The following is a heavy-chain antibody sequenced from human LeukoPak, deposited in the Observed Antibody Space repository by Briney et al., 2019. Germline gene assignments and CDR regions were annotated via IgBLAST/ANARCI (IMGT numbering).Heavy chain of an antibody. Sequence: PSETLSLTCTVSGGSISSYYWSWIRQPPGKGLEWIGYIYYSGSTNYNPSLKSRVTISVDTSKNQFSLKLGSVTAADTAVYYCARGRFDYGGYFDYWGQGTLVTVSS. V-gene: IGHV4-59*01. J-gene: IGHJ4*02. CDR2: IYYSGST. D-gene: IGHD4-23*01. CDR1: GGSISSYY. CDR3: ARGRFDYGGYFDY.